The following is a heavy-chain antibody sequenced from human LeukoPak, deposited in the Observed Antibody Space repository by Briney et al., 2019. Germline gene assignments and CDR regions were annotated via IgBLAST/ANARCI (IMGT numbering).Heavy chain of an antibody. Sequence: PSETLSLTCTVSGGSISSYYWSWIRQPPGKGLEWIGYIYYSGSTNYNPSLKSRVTISVDTSKNQFSLKLSSVTAADAAVYYCARGRTGGSTYYYYYYMDVWGKGTTVTVSS. CDR2: IYYSGST. J-gene: IGHJ6*03. CDR3: ARGRTGGSTYYYYYYMDV. CDR1: GGSISSYY. V-gene: IGHV4-59*01. D-gene: IGHD3-16*01.